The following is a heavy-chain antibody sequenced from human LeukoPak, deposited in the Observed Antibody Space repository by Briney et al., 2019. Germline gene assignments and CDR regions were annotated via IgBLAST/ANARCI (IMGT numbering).Heavy chain of an antibody. CDR1: GYTFTGYY. CDR2: IIPIFGTA. D-gene: IGHD6-6*01. V-gene: IGHV1-69*13. J-gene: IGHJ6*02. Sequence: SVKVSCKASGYTFTGYYMHWVRQAPGQGLEWMGGIIPIFGTANYAQKFQGRVTITADESTSTAYMELSSLRSEDTAVYYCATSLVSSYHYYYGMDVWGQGTTVTVSS. CDR3: ATSLVSSYHYYYGMDV.